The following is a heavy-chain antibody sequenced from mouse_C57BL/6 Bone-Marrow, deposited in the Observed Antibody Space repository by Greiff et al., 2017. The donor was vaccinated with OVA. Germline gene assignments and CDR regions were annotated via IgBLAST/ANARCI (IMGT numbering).Heavy chain of an antibody. CDR3: AREAYDYDVAWFAY. CDR1: GYTFTSYW. J-gene: IGHJ3*01. D-gene: IGHD2-4*01. CDR2: IYPGSGST. Sequence: VQLQQPGAELVKPGASVKMSCKASGYTFTSYWITWVKQRPGQGLEWIGDIYPGSGSTNYNEKFKSKATLTVDTSSSTAYMQLSSLTSEDSAVYYGAREAYDYDVAWFAYWGQGTLVTVSA. V-gene: IGHV1-55*01.